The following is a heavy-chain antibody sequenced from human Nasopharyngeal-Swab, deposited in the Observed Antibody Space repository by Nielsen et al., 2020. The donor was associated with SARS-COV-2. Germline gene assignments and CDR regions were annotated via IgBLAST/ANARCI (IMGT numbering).Heavy chain of an antibody. J-gene: IGHJ4*02. CDR3: ARDAPAHYGAFY. CDR1: GFTFSDYY. Sequence: GESLKISCAVSGFTFSDYYMSWIRQAPGKGLEWLSYINGSGTYTDYAASVKGRFSISRDSSKNTLYLQMDSLRGEDTAVYYCARDAPAHYGAFYWGRGTLVTVSS. V-gene: IGHV3-11*06. D-gene: IGHD4-17*01. CDR2: INGSGTYT.